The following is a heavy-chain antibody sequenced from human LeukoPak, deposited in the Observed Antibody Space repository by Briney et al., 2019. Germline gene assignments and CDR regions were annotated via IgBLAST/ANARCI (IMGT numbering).Heavy chain of an antibody. V-gene: IGHV3-30*04. J-gene: IGHJ1*01. CDR1: GFTFSSYA. CDR2: ISYDGSNK. D-gene: IGHD1-26*01. Sequence: PGGSLRLSCAASGFTFSSYAMHWVRQAPGKGLEWVAVISYDGSNKYYADSVKGRFTISRDNSKNTLYLQMNSLRAEDTAVYYCAREGIVGATTTEYFQHWGQGTLVTVSS. CDR3: AREGIVGATTTEYFQH.